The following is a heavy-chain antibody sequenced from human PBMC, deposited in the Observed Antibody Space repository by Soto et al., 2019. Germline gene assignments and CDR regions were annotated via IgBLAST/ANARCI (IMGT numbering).Heavy chain of an antibody. D-gene: IGHD3-9*01. V-gene: IGHV3-30*03. CDR1: GFAFTNYG. J-gene: IGHJ4*02. CDR3: ARDVAMPTGFWLGY. CDR2: ISNDGSKK. Sequence: QVQVVESGGGVVQPGTSLRLSCAASGFAFTNYGIHWVRQAPGKGLEWVAHISNDGSKKFYADSVKGRFTISRDNSENTVYLQMTSLRPDDTAVFYCARDVAMPTGFWLGYWGQGTLVTVSS.